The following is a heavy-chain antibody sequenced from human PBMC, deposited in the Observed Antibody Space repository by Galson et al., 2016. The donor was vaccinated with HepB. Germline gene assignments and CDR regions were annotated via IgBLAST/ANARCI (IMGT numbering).Heavy chain of an antibody. CDR3: GRDHSVVLTTAYNWFDP. V-gene: IGHV3-74*01. CDR2: INSDGTIS. CDR1: GFAFGSHW. J-gene: IGHJ5*02. D-gene: IGHD4-23*01. Sequence: SLRLSCAASGFAFGSHWMHWVRQVPGKGLVWVSRINSDGTISNYADSVKGRFTISRDNAKNTLYLQMNSLRAEHTAVYYCGRDHSVVLTTAYNWFDPWGQGTLVTVSS.